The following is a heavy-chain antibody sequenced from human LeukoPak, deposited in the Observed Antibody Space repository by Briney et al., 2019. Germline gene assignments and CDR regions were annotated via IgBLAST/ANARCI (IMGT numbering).Heavy chain of an antibody. V-gene: IGHV1-2*02. J-gene: IGHJ4*02. CDR1: GYTFTGYY. CDR3: ARAVETATISFDY. D-gene: IGHD5-24*01. Sequence: ASVKVSCKASGYTFTGYYMHWVRQAPGQGLEWMGWINPNSGGTNYAQKFQGRVTMTRDTSISTAYMELSRLRSDDTAVYYCARAVETATISFDYWGQGTLVTVSS. CDR2: INPNSGGT.